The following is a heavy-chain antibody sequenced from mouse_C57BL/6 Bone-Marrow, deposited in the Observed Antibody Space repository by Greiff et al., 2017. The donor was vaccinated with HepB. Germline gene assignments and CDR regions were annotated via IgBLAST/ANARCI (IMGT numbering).Heavy chain of an antibody. Sequence: QVQLQQPGAELVMPGASVKLSCKASGYTFTSYWMHWVKQRPGQGLEWIGEIDPSDSYTNYNQTFKGKSTLTVDKSSSTAYMQLSSLTSEDSAVYYCAEGAFFDVWGTGTTVTVSS. CDR3: AEGAFFDV. J-gene: IGHJ1*03. V-gene: IGHV1-69*01. CDR2: IDPSDSYT. CDR1: GYTFTSYW. D-gene: IGHD3-3*01.